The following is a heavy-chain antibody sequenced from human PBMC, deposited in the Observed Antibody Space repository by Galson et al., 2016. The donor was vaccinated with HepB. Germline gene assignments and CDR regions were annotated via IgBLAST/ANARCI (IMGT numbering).Heavy chain of an antibody. V-gene: IGHV3-23*01. CDR2: ISTSSSVT. CDR1: GFTFSDYA. D-gene: IGHD2-15*01. J-gene: IGHJ5*02. Sequence: SLRLSCAASGFTFSDYAMSWVRQAPGKGLEWVSGISTSSSVTYQADSVKGRFTISRDNSKNTVYLQMNSLRAEDTAIYYCVRESNNPAVLVVAGSWGQVLLVTVSS. CDR3: VRESNNPAVLVVAGS.